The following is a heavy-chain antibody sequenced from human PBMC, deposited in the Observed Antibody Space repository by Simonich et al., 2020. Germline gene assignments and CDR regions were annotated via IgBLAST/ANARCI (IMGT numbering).Heavy chain of an antibody. J-gene: IGHJ4*02. CDR1: GGSISSSSYY. V-gene: IGHV4-39*01. Sequence: QLQLQESGPGLVKPSETLSLTCTVSGGSISSSSYYWGWIRQPPGKGLEWIGSIYYNGSTDYNPSLKSRVTISVDTSKNQFSLKLSSVTAADTAVYYCARWAYSSSYFDYWGQGTLVTVSS. CDR3: ARWAYSSSYFDY. D-gene: IGHD6-6*01. CDR2: IYYNGST.